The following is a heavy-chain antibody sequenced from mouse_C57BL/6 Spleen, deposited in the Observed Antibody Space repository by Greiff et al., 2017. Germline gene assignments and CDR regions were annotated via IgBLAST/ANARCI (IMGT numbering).Heavy chain of an antibody. CDR1: GFTFSDYG. Sequence: EVKLVESGGGLVKPGGSLKLSCAASGFTFSDYGMHWVRQAPEKGLEWVAYISSGSSTIYYADTVKGRFNISRDNVKNTLFLQMTSLRFEDTAMYYCARDGGYYVRAMDYWGQGTSLTVSS. V-gene: IGHV5-17*01. D-gene: IGHD2-3*01. J-gene: IGHJ4*01. CDR2: ISSGSSTI. CDR3: ARDGGYYVRAMDY.